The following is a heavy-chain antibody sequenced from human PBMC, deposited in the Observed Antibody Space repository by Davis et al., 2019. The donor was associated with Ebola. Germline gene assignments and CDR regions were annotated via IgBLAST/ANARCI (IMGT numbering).Heavy chain of an antibody. CDR3: ARDVEMATILNDAFDI. V-gene: IGHV3-48*01. J-gene: IGHJ3*02. CDR2: ISSSSSTI. CDR1: GFTFSSYS. Sequence: GGSLRLSCAASGFTFSSYSMNWVRQAPGKGLEWVSYISSSSSTIYYADSVKGRFTISRDNAKNSLYLQMNSLRAEDTAVYYCARDVEMATILNDAFDIWGQGTMVTVSS. D-gene: IGHD5-24*01.